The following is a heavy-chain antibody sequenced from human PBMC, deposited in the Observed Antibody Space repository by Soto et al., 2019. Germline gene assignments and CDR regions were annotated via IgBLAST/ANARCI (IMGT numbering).Heavy chain of an antibody. V-gene: IGHV3-23*01. CDR1: GFTFSGHT. CDR2: ISGSGGSP. Sequence: SGFTFSGHTVSWVRQAPGKGLEWVSAISGSGGSPSYADSVQGRFTISRDNPKNTLYLQMSSLRVEDTAIYYCAKARCTSNTCYVPDHWGQGTLVTVSS. J-gene: IGHJ5*02. CDR3: AKARCTSNTCYVPDH. D-gene: IGHD2-15*01.